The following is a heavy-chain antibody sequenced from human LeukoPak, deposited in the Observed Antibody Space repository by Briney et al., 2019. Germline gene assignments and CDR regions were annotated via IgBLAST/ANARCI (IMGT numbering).Heavy chain of an antibody. Sequence: SVKVSCKASGGTFSSYTISWVRQAPGQGLEWMGRIIPILGIANYAQKFQGRVTITADKSTSTAYMELSSLRSEYTAVYYCERQATSIVGATTNWFDPWGQGTLVTVSS. CDR1: GGTFSSYT. CDR3: ERQATSIVGATTNWFDP. CDR2: IIPILGIA. V-gene: IGHV1-69*02. J-gene: IGHJ5*02. D-gene: IGHD1-26*01.